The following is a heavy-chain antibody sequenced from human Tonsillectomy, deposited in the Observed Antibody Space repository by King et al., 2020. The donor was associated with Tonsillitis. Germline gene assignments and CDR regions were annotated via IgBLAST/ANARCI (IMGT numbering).Heavy chain of an antibody. V-gene: IGHV3-30-3*01. J-gene: IGHJ4*02. D-gene: IGHD1-26*01. CDR1: GFPFSSYA. CDR2: ISYDGGSK. CDR3: ARDNESGRFNGNFET. Sequence: VQLVESGGGVVQPGRSLRLSCAASGFPFSSYAMHWVRQAPGRGLEGVAVISYDGGSKHYADSVKGRFTISRDTSKNTVYLQMHSLRAEDTAVYYCARDNESGRFNGNFETWGQGALVTVSS.